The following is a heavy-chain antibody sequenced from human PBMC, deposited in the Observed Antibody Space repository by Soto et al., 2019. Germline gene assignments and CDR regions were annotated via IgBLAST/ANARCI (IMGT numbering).Heavy chain of an antibody. J-gene: IGHJ6*02. D-gene: IGHD2-15*01. CDR1: GDSIRSYY. Sequence: SETLSLTCTVSGDSIRSYYWSWIRQPPGKGLEWIGYISYTGSAHYNPSLKSRVTISADTSKNQFSLKLSSVTTADTALYYCAREGVAAPYYYYGMDVWGQGSTVTVSS. CDR2: ISYTGSA. CDR3: AREGVAAPYYYYGMDV. V-gene: IGHV4-59*01.